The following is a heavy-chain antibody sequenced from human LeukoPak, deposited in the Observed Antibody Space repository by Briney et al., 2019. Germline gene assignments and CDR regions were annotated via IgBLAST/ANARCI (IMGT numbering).Heavy chain of an antibody. J-gene: IGHJ5*02. CDR2: IRYDGSDP. CDR3: AQDRFCSSDSCSFGTTWFDP. D-gene: IGHD2-2*01. V-gene: IGHV3-30*02. Sequence: GGSLRLSCVGSGFSLNEYGIHWVRQAPGKGLEWVAFIRYDGSDPNYPDSVKGRFTISRDNSKNMVQLQMNSLRVEDTAVYYCAQDRFCSSDSCSFGTTWFDPWGQGTLVTVSS. CDR1: GFSLNEYG.